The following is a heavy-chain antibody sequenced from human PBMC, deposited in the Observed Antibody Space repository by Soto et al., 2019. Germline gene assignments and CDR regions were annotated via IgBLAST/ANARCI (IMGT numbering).Heavy chain of an antibody. CDR2: IYSGGNT. Sequence: EVQLVESGGGLIQPGGSLRLSCAASGFSVSSNYMSWVRQAPGKGLEWVSVIYSGGNTHYADSVKGRFTISRDNSKNTLYLQMNSLVAEDTAVYYCARDSTWIPDYHYRMDVWGQGTTVTVSS. D-gene: IGHD5-18*01. V-gene: IGHV3-53*01. J-gene: IGHJ6*02. CDR1: GFSVSSNY. CDR3: ARDSTWIPDYHYRMDV.